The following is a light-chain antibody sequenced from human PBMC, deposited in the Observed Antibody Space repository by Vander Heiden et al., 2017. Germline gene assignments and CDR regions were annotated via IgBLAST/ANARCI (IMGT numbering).Light chain of an antibody. CDR2: AAS. J-gene: IGKJ3*01. V-gene: IGKV1-39*01. CDR3: QQGYSSPFT. Sequence: DVLMTQSPSSLSASVGDSVTIPCRASQSISDDLNWYQQKPGKAPNLLIYAASSLRSGVPSRFSGSGSGTDFALTISSLQPEDVATYYCQQGYSSPFTFGPGTKVDIK. CDR1: QSISDD.